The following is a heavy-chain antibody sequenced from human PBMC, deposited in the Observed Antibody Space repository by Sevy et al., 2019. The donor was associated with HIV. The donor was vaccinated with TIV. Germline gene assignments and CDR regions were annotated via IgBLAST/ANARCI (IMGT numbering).Heavy chain of an antibody. D-gene: IGHD2-2*01. V-gene: IGHV3-7*03. J-gene: IGHJ6*02. CDR1: GFTFSRYW. CDR2: IKVDGSEK. Sequence: GGSLRLSCKASGFTFSRYWMTWVRQAPGKGLEWVANIKVDGSEKYYVDSVKGRFTISRDNAKNSLYLQMNSLRVEDTALYYCARDCSSTTCLWGLDVWGQGTTVTVSS. CDR3: ARDCSSTTCLWGLDV.